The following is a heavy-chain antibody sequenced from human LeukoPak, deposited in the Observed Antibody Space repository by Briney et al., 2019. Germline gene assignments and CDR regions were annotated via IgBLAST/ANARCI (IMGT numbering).Heavy chain of an antibody. J-gene: IGHJ4*02. D-gene: IGHD3-10*01. CDR3: ARGNYGSGSYYYIDY. Sequence: GGSLRLSCAASGFTFSSYSMNWVRQAPGKGLEWVSSISSSRSYIYYADSVKGRFTISRDNAKNSLYLQMNSLRAEDTAAYYCARGNYGSGSYYYIDYWGQGTLVTVSS. CDR2: ISSSRSYI. V-gene: IGHV3-21*01. CDR1: GFTFSSYS.